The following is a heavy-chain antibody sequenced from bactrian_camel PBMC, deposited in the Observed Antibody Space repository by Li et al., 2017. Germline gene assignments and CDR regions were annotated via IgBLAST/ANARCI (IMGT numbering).Heavy chain of an antibody. D-gene: IGHD3*01. CDR1: PLPTSRYC. J-gene: IGHJ4*01. CDR2: INGYGTR. CDR3: AAALGYGCSSVLDH. V-gene: IGHV3S55*01. Sequence: HVQLVESGGGSVLAGGSLRLSCATSPLPTSRYCLAWFRQAPGKEREEVARINGYGTRTYAISVKGRFTIYRNNIKNTLYLEMNSLKPEDTAMYYCAAALGYGCSSVLDHWGRGTQVTVS.